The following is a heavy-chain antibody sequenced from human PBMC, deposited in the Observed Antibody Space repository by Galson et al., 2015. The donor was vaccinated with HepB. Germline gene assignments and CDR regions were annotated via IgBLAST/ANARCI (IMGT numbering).Heavy chain of an antibody. Sequence: SVKVSCKASGYTFTTYGISWVRQAPGQGLEWMGWINPNSGGTNYAQKFQGRVTMTRDTSISTAYMELSRLRSDDTAVYYCARGNSSGWATWGQGTLVTVSS. CDR2: INPNSGGT. D-gene: IGHD6-19*01. V-gene: IGHV1-2*02. CDR1: GYTFTTYG. CDR3: ARGNSSGWAT. J-gene: IGHJ5*02.